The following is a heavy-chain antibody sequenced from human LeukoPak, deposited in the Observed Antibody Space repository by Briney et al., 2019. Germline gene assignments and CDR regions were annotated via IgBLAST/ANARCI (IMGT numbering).Heavy chain of an antibody. CDR3: ARERKLTTCFDY. CDR1: GFTFDDYA. D-gene: IGHD4/OR15-4a*01. V-gene: IGHV3-9*01. CDR2: ISWNSGSI. Sequence: GGSLRLSCAASGFTFDDYAMHWVRQAPGKGLEWVSGISWNSGSIGYADSVKGRFTISRDNAKNSLYLQMNSLRAEDTAVYYCARERKLTTCFDYWGQGTLVTVSS. J-gene: IGHJ4*02.